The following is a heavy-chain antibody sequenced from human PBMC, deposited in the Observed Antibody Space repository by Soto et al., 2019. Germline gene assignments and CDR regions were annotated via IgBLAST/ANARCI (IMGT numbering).Heavy chain of an antibody. D-gene: IGHD5-12*01. CDR1: GFTFSSYS. Sequence: PGGSLRLSCAASGFTFSSYSMNWVRQAPGKGLEWVSSISSSSSYIYYADSVKGRFTISRDNAKNSLYLQMNSLRAEDTAVYYCARTELSQIVATKVDYWGQGTLVTVSS. CDR2: ISSSSSYI. V-gene: IGHV3-21*01. CDR3: ARTELSQIVATKVDY. J-gene: IGHJ4*02.